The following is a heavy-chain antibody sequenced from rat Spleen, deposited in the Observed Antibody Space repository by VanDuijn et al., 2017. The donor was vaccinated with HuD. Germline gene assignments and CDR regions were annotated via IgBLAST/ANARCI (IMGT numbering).Heavy chain of an antibody. V-gene: IGHV5-20*01. CDR2: ISYDGGGT. CDR3: AGAGYLRDWYFDF. Sequence: EVQLAESGGGLVQPRRSRKLTCAASGFPFSDYYMAWVRQAPTKRLEWVASISYDGGGTYYRDSVKGRFTISRDNAKRTLFLQMDSLRSHDTATYYCAGAGYLRDWYFDFWGPGTMVTVSS. CDR1: GFPFSDYY. D-gene: IGHD2-2*01. J-gene: IGHJ1*01.